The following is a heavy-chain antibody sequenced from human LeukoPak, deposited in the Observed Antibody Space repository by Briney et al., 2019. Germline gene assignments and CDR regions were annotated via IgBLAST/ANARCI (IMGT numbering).Heavy chain of an antibody. V-gene: IGHV1-2*02. Sequence: GASVKVSCKASGYTFTGYYMHWVRQAPGQGLEWMGWINPNSGGTNYAQKFQGRVTMTRDTSTSTAYMELSSLRSEDTAVYYCAAEGAGSPWRTNYWGQGTLVTVSS. CDR1: GYTFTGYY. CDR2: INPNSGGT. J-gene: IGHJ4*02. CDR3: AAEGAGSPWRTNY. D-gene: IGHD1-26*01.